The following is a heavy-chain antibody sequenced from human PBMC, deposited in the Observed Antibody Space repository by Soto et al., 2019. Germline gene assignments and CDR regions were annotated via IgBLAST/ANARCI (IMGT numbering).Heavy chain of an antibody. CDR2: INWNGGST. V-gene: IGHV3-20*04. CDR1: GFTFDDYG. D-gene: IGHD3-22*01. J-gene: IGHJ5*02. CDR3: ASNPSASYDSRGHWFDP. Sequence: GSLRLSCAASGFTFDDYGMSWVRQAPGKGLEWVSGINWNGGSTGYADSVKGRFTISRDNAKNSLYLQMNSLRAEDTALYYCASNPSASYDSRGHWFDPWGQGTLVTVSS.